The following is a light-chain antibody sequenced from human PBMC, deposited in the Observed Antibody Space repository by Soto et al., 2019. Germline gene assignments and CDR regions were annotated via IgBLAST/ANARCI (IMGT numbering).Light chain of an antibody. J-gene: IGLJ1*01. Sequence: QSVLTQPASVSGSPGQSITISCTGTSSDVGSYNLVSWYQQHPGKAPKLMIYEVSKRPSGVSNRCSGSKTGNTASLTISGLQAADEADYYGCSYAGSSTYVFGAGTKVTVL. CDR2: EVS. CDR3: CSYAGSSTYV. CDR1: SSDVGSYNL. V-gene: IGLV2-23*02.